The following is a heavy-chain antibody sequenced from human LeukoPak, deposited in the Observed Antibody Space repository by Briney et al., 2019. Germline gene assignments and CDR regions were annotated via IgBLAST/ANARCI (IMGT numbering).Heavy chain of an antibody. Sequence: GGSLRLSCAASGFTFSSYGMHWVRQAPGKGLEWVAVISYDGSNKYYADSVKGRFTISRDNSKNTLYLQMNSLRAEDTAVYYCVKDYLLYDYWGQGTLVTVSS. J-gene: IGHJ4*02. CDR1: GFTFSSYG. CDR2: ISYDGSNK. V-gene: IGHV3-30*18. CDR3: VKDYLLYDY.